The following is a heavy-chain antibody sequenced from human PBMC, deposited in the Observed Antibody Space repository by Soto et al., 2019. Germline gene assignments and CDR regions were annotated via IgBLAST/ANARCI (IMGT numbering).Heavy chain of an antibody. CDR1: RYTFTSYD. V-gene: IGHV1-2*02. CDR2: IKTDSGDT. J-gene: IGHJ5*02. D-gene: IGHD2-2*01. CDR3: ARRSSTYLNEVIFDP. Sequence: ASVKVSCKASRYTFTSYDIFWVRQSPGQGLEWTGWIKTDSGDTHYAQNFQGRVTMTRDTSISTAYMELNNLASDDTAVYYCARRSSTYLNEVIFDPWGQGTLVTVSS.